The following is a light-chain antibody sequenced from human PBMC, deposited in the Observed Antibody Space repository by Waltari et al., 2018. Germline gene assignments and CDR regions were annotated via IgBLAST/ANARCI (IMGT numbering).Light chain of an antibody. CDR2: KDS. J-gene: IGLJ2*01. CDR1: PFPGQS. CDR3: QSVDSSAAYSVI. V-gene: IGLV3-25*03. Sequence: SSELTQPPSVSVFPGQTARLTSSASPFPGQSAYWYQQKAGQAPVAVIYKDSERPSGIPERFSGSGAGKTVTLTISGVEAEDEADYYCQSVDSSAAYSVIFGGGTKLTVL.